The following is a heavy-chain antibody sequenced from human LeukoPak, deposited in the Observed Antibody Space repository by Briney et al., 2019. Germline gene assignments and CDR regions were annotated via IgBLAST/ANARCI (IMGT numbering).Heavy chain of an antibody. D-gene: IGHD3-10*01. Sequence: GGSLRLSCAASGLTFSSYAMHWVRQAPGKGLEYVSAISSNGGSTYYANSVKGRFTISRDNSKNTLYLQMGSLRAEDMAVYYCARRGSGSYYFDYWGQGTLVTVSS. J-gene: IGHJ4*02. V-gene: IGHV3-64*01. CDR2: ISSNGGST. CDR1: GLTFSSYA. CDR3: ARRGSGSYYFDY.